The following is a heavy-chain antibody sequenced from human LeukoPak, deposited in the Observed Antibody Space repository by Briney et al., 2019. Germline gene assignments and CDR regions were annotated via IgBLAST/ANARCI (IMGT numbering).Heavy chain of an antibody. CDR2: MYNSGSI. Sequence: SETLSLTCTVSGGSISSSTHYWGWIRQSPGKGLEWIGSMYNSGSISYNPSLRSRVTITVDTFKNQFSLNFNSVTAADTALYFCARNETSGYFDIWGQGTMVTVSS. V-gene: IGHV4-39*01. D-gene: IGHD3-22*01. CDR1: GGSISSSTHY. J-gene: IGHJ3*02. CDR3: ARNETSGYFDI.